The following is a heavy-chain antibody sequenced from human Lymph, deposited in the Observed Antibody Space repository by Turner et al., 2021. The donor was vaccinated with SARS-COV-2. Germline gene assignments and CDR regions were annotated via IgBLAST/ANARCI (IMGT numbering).Heavy chain of an antibody. V-gene: IGHV3-23*01. Sequence: VQMSESGGDLVQPGGSLRLSCSASGFTFSSYAMSWVRQARGKGLGWVSAISSTGVSTYNAYSVKGRFTISRNNSKNTLYLQMNSLRAEDTAVYYCAKDPNWYVLSAVDYWGQGTMVTVSS. CDR2: ISSTGVST. D-gene: IGHD1-1*01. CDR3: AKDPNWYVLSAVDY. J-gene: IGHJ4*02. CDR1: GFTFSSYA.